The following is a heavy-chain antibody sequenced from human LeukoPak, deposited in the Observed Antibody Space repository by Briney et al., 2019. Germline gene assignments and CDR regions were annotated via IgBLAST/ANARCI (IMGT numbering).Heavy chain of an antibody. CDR1: GGSISSYY. V-gene: IGHV4-59*01. CDR3: ARRSSIAAPRRAFDI. Sequence: KPSETLSLTCTVSGGSISSYYWSWIRQPPGKGLEWIGYIYYSGSTNYNPSLKSRVTISVDTSKNQFSLKLSSVTAADTAVYYCARRSSIAAPRRAFDIWGQGTMVTVSS. CDR2: IYYSGST. D-gene: IGHD6-6*01. J-gene: IGHJ3*02.